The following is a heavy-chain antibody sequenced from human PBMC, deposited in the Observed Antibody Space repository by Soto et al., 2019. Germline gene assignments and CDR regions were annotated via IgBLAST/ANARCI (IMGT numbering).Heavy chain of an antibody. V-gene: IGHV3-23*01. CDR3: AKVRSPYYYYAMDV. J-gene: IGHJ6*02. Sequence: GRSLRLSCAASGFTFSSYAMSWVRKAPGKGLEWVSLISGSGGSTYSADSVKGRFTISRDNSKNTLFLQMSSLRAEDTAIYYCAKVRSPYYYYAMDVWGQGTTVTVSS. CDR1: GFTFSSYA. CDR2: ISGSGGST. D-gene: IGHD3-10*01.